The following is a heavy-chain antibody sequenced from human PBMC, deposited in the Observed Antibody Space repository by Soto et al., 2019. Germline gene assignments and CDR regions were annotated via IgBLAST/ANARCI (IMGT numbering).Heavy chain of an antibody. Sequence: SRTLSLTCAISGDSVSSNSAAWNWIRQSPSRGLEWLGRTYYRSKWYNDYAVSVKSRLTINPDTSKNQFSLQLNSVTPEDTAVYYCARDRRHYYGSGRITTYYYYGMDVWGQGTTVTVSS. V-gene: IGHV6-1*01. CDR3: ARDRRHYYGSGRITTYYYYGMDV. D-gene: IGHD3-10*01. CDR2: TYYRSKWYN. J-gene: IGHJ6*02. CDR1: GDSVSSNSAA.